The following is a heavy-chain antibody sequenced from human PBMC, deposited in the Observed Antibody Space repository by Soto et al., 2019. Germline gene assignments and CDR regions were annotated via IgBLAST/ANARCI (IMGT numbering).Heavy chain of an antibody. J-gene: IGHJ6*03. V-gene: IGHV3-23*01. CDR1: GFTFSSYA. CDR2: ISGSGGST. D-gene: IGHD2-2*01. CDR3: AKGIEYCSSTSCPGRPHYYYYYMDV. Sequence: PGGSLGLSCAASGFTFSSYAMSWVRQAPGKGLEWVSAISGSGGSTYYADSVKGRFTISRDNSKNTLYLQMNSLRAEDTAVYYCAKGIEYCSSTSCPGRPHYYYYYMDVWGKGTTVTVSS.